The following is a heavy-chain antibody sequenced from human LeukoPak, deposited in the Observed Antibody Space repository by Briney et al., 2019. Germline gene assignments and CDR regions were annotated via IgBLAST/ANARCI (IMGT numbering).Heavy chain of an antibody. J-gene: IGHJ3*02. CDR1: GGSIRNYY. D-gene: IGHD3-10*01. Sequence: SETLSLTCTVSGGSIRNYYWSWIRQPPGKGLEWIGYIYYSGSTNYNPSLKSRVTISVDTSKNQFSLKLSSVTAADTAVYYCARERPSRYGGHDAFDIWGQGTMVTVSS. CDR2: IYYSGST. CDR3: ARERPSRYGGHDAFDI. V-gene: IGHV4-59*01.